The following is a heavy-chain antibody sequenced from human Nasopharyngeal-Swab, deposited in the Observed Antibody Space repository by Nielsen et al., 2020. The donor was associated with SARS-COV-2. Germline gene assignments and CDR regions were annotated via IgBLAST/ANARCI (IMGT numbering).Heavy chain of an antibody. CDR1: GGSISSGSYY. V-gene: IGHV4-61*02. CDR2: IYTSGST. D-gene: IGHD7-27*01. J-gene: IGHJ3*02. Sequence: LSLSCTVSGGSISSGSYYWSWIRQPAGKGLEWIGRIYTSGSTNYNPSLKSRVTISVDTSKNQFSLKLSSVTAADTAVYYCARARSGAFDIWGQGTMVTVSS. CDR3: ARARSGAFDI.